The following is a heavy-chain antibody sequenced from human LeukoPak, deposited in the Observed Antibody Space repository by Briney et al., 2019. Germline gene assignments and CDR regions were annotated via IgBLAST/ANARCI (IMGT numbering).Heavy chain of an antibody. D-gene: IGHD1-1*01. CDR3: ARGDENWNARRPYYYYYMDV. CDR2: IYYSGST. J-gene: IGHJ6*03. CDR1: GGSISSSSYY. Sequence: PSETLSLTCTVSGGSISSSSYYWSWIRQPPGKGLEWIGYIYYSGSTNYNPSLKSRVTISVDTSKNQFSLKLSSVTAADTAVYYCARGDENWNARRPYYYYYMDVWGKGTTVTISS. V-gene: IGHV4-61*01.